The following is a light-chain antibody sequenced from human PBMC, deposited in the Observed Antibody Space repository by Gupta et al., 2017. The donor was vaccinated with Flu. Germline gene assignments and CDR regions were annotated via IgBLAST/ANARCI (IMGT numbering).Light chain of an antibody. CDR1: QSIGSY. CDR2: VVT. V-gene: IGKV1-39*01. Sequence: LSVSVGDTVTIACLASQSIGSYVNRYKQKTGKAEKRLIYVVTSSHSAGSGSSRGFRCGGYGTDFTLTISSLEADDSAMYYCHQSSNIPLTFGPGTKVEIK. J-gene: IGKJ2*01. CDR3: HQSSNIPLT.